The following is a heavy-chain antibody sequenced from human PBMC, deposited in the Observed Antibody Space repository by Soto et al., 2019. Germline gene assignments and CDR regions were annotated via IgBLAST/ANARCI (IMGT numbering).Heavy chain of an antibody. Sequence: EVQLVESGGGLVQPGGSLKLSCVVSGFSFSDCDIHWGRQASGKGLEWVGRIRSKSNTYATDYAASVKGRFTISRDDSKNTVYLQMNSLKTEDTAVYYCTRQGPRDGYNWGFDYWGQGTLVTVSS. CDR2: IRSKSNTYAT. CDR1: GFSFSDCD. V-gene: IGHV3-73*02. CDR3: TRQGPRDGYNWGFDY. J-gene: IGHJ4*02. D-gene: IGHD5-12*01.